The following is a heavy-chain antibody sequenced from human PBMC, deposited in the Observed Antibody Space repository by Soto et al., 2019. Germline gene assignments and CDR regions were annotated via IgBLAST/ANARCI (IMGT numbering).Heavy chain of an antibody. D-gene: IGHD1-1*01. Sequence: PRGALRLSCAASGFMSSTHRMHWVRQAPGKGLEWVAVILSDGNNRYYADSVKGRFTISRDNSKNTVYLQMNSLRAEDTAVYYCVRGDNWNHEASVYWGQGT. J-gene: IGHJ4*02. V-gene: IGHV3-33*01. CDR1: GFMSSTHR. CDR2: ILSDGNNR. CDR3: VRGDNWNHEASVY.